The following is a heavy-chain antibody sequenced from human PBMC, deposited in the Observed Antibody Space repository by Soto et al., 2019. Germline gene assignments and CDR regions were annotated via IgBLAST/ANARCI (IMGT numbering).Heavy chain of an antibody. J-gene: IGHJ6*03. CDR2: IYYSGST. V-gene: IGHV4-59*01. D-gene: IGHD2-15*01. CDR3: AREYCSGGSCYSNYYYMDV. CDR1: GGSISSYY. Sequence: SETLSLTCTFSGGSISSYYWSLIRQPPGKGLEWIGYIYYSGSTNYNPSLKSRVTISVDTSKNQFSLKLSSVTAADTAVYYCAREYCSGGSCYSNYYYMDVWGQGTTVTVSS.